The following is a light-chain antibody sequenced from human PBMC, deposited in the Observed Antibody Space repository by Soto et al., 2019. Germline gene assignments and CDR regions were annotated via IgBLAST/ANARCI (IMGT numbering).Light chain of an antibody. CDR1: SSDVGTYNY. CDR3: SSYTTGYTLV. J-gene: IGLJ3*02. CDR2: EVS. Sequence: QSALTQPASVSGSPEQSITISCTGTSSDVGTYNYVSWYQQHPGKAPKLMIHEVSTRPSGVSNRFSGSKSGNTASLTISGLQPEDEADYYCSSYTTGYTLVFGGGTKLTVL. V-gene: IGLV2-14*01.